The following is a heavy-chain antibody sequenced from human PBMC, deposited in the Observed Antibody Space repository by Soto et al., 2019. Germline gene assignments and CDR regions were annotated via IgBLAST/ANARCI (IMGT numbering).Heavy chain of an antibody. CDR2: INHSGST. Sequence: SETLSLTCAVYGGSFSGYYWSWIRQPPGKGLEWIGEINHSGSTNYNPSLKSRVTISVDTSKNQFSLKLSSVTAADTAVYYCARGVARYFDWITPLNQVPSFDPWGQGTLVTVSS. CDR3: ARGVARYFDWITPLNQVPSFDP. CDR1: GGSFSGYY. D-gene: IGHD3-9*01. V-gene: IGHV4-34*01. J-gene: IGHJ5*02.